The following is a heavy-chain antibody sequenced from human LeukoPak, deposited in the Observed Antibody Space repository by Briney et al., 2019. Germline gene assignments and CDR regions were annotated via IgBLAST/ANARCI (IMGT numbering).Heavy chain of an antibody. D-gene: IGHD6-19*01. V-gene: IGHV1-2*02. CDR2: IHPNSGGT. CDR1: GYTFTGYY. CDR3: ARVSSGRPFDY. Sequence: GASVKVSCKASGYTFTGYYMYWVRQAPGQGLEWMGWIHPNSGGTNYAQKFQGRVTMTRDTSISTAYMELSRLRSDDTAVYYCARVSSGRPFDYWGQGTLVTVSS. J-gene: IGHJ4*02.